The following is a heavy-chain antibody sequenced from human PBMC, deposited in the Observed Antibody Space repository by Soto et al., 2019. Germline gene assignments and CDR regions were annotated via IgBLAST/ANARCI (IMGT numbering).Heavy chain of an antibody. V-gene: IGHV3-21*01. Sequence: KPVGSLRLSCAASGFTFSSYSMNWVRQAPGKGLEWVSSISSSSSYMYYADSVKGRFTISRDNAKNSLYLQMNSLRAEDTAVYYCARAGPLRYFDWLSLSDYYGMDVWGQGTTVTVSS. D-gene: IGHD3-9*01. CDR2: ISSSSSYM. CDR1: GFTFSSYS. J-gene: IGHJ6*02. CDR3: ARAGPLRYFDWLSLSDYYGMDV.